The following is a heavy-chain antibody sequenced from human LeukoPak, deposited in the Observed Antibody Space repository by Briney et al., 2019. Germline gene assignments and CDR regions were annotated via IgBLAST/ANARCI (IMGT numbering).Heavy chain of an antibody. D-gene: IGHD2-2*03. CDR3: ARHEDGYCSSASCYGN. V-gene: IGHV4-59*08. CDR2: IYYSGST. J-gene: IGHJ4*02. Sequence: SETLSLTCTVSGGSISSYYWSWIRQPPGKGLEWIGYIYYSGSTKYNPSLKSRVTISVDTSKNQFSLKLSSVTAADTAVYYCARHEDGYCSSASCYGNWGQGTLVTVSS. CDR1: GGSISSYY.